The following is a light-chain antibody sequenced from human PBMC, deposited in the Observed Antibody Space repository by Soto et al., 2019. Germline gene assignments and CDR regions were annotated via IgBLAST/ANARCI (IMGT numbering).Light chain of an antibody. Sequence: DIQMTQSPSSLSASIGDRVTITCRAGQSISNYLNWYQQKPGKAPNLLIYAASRLESGVPSRFSGSGSGTDFTLTISSLQPEDFATYYCLQHNSYPFTFGPGTKVDIK. CDR3: LQHNSYPFT. J-gene: IGKJ3*01. CDR1: QSISNY. V-gene: IGKV1-39*01. CDR2: AAS.